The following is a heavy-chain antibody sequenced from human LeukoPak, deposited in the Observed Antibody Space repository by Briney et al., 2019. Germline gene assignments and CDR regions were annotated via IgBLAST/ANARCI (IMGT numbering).Heavy chain of an antibody. J-gene: IGHJ4*02. CDR2: ISYDGSNK. Sequence: PGGSLRLSCAASGFTFSSYGMHWVRQAPGKGLEWVAVISYDGSNKYYADSVKGRFTISRDNSKNTLYLQMNSLRAEDTAVYYCAKHYSAQVTQAYFDYWGQGTLVTVSS. CDR1: GFTFSSYG. D-gene: IGHD2-21*01. V-gene: IGHV3-30*18. CDR3: AKHYSAQVTQAYFDY.